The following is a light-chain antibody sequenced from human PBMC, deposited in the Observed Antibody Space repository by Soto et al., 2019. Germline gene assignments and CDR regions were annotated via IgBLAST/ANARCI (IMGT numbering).Light chain of an antibody. J-gene: IGKJ1*01. Sequence: EMVVTQSPAALSVFPGATATLSCRASQSVSSNLAWYQQKPGQAPRLLIYGASTRATGIPARFSGSGSGTEFTLTMNCLQSEDVAVYYCQQYDNWPRTFGQGTKVEIK. CDR3: QQYDNWPRT. CDR2: GAS. CDR1: QSVSSN. V-gene: IGKV3-15*01.